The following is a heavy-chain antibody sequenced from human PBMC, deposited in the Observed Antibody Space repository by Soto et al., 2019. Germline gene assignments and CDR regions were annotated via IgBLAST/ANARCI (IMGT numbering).Heavy chain of an antibody. J-gene: IGHJ6*02. CDR2: ISSSSSTI. Sequence: EVQLVESGGGLVQPGGSLRLSCAASGFTFSSYSMNWVRQAPGKGLEWVSYISSSSSTIYYADSVKGRFTISRDNAKNSLYLQMHRLRDEDTAVYYCARDLAYYFDSSGYYYPTYYYYGMDVWGQGTTVTASS. CDR3: ARDLAYYFDSSGYYYPTYYYYGMDV. D-gene: IGHD3-22*01. CDR1: GFTFSSYS. V-gene: IGHV3-48*02.